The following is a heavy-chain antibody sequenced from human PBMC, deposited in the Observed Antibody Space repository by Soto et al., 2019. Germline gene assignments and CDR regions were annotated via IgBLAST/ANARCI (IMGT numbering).Heavy chain of an antibody. Sequence: PSETLSFTCTVSGGSLSSGGYYWRWIRQHPGKGLEWIGYIYYSGSTYYNPSLKSRVTISVDTSKNQFSLNLSSVTAADTAVYDCARLDSSGYYYGYYFDYGGQGTLVTVSS. CDR2: IYYSGST. D-gene: IGHD3-22*01. J-gene: IGHJ4*02. CDR3: ARLDSSGYYYGYYFDY. CDR1: GGSLSSGGYY. V-gene: IGHV4-31*03.